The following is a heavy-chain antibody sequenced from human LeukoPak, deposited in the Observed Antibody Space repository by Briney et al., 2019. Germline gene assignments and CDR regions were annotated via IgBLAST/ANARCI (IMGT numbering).Heavy chain of an antibody. D-gene: IGHD3-3*01. J-gene: IGHJ4*02. Sequence: GGSLRLSCAASGFTFSSYSMNWVRQAPGKGLEWVSSISSSSSYIYYADSVKGRFTISRDNAKNSLYLQMNSLRAEDTAVYYCARGESITIFGVVISDFDSGSTGLSPYWGQGTLSPSPQ. CDR3: ARGESITIFGVVISDFDSGSTGLSPY. CDR1: GFTFSSYS. CDR2: ISSSSSYI. V-gene: IGHV3-21*01.